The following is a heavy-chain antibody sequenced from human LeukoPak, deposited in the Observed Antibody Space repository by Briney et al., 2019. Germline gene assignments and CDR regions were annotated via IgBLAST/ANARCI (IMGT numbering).Heavy chain of an antibody. Sequence: GGSLRLSCAASGFTVSSDYMSWVRQAPGKGLEWVSVIYSGGSTYYADSVKGRFTISRDNSKNTLYLQMNSLRAEDTAVYYCARARRGSYFEFDYWGQGTLVTVSS. J-gene: IGHJ4*02. CDR2: IYSGGST. D-gene: IGHD1-26*01. CDR1: GFTVSSDY. CDR3: ARARRGSYFEFDY. V-gene: IGHV3-66*02.